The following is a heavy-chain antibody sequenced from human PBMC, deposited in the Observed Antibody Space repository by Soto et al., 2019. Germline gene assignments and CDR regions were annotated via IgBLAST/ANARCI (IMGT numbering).Heavy chain of an antibody. V-gene: IGHV4-31*03. CDR2: IYYSGST. D-gene: IGHD6-13*01. Sequence: SETLSLTCTVSGGSISSGGYYWSWIRQHPGKGLEWIGYIYYSGSTYYNPSLKSRVTISVDTSKNQFSLKLSSVTAADTAVYYCARIAAAGKIGYYYYGMDVWGQGTTVTVSS. CDR3: ARIAAAGKIGYYYYGMDV. J-gene: IGHJ6*02. CDR1: GGSISSGGYY.